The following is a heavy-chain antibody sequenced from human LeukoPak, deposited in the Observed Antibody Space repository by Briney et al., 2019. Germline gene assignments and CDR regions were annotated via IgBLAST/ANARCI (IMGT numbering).Heavy chain of an antibody. V-gene: IGHV3-21*01. CDR2: ITATSSST. CDR1: GFTFSSYG. D-gene: IGHD1-14*01. J-gene: IGHJ6*03. CDR3: ARSPAGANYYLDV. Sequence: PGGSLRLSCAASGFTFSSYGMSWVRQAPGKGLEWVSAITATSSSTHDADSVQGRFTISRDNAKNSLSLQMNSLRAEDTAVYYCARSPAGANYYLDVWGKGTTVTISS.